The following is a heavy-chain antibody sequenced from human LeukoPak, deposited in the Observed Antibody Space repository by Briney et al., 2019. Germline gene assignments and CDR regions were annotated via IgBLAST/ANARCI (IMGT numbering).Heavy chain of an antibody. CDR1: GLTFSSYS. D-gene: IGHD2-2*01. J-gene: IGHJ4*02. Sequence: GGSLRLSCAASGLTFSSYSMNWVRQTPGKGLEWVSSISSSSNYIYYADSVKGRFTISRDNAKNSLYLQMNSLRAEDTAVYYCAREGDIVVVPAALDYWGQGTLVTVSS. CDR2: ISSSSNYI. CDR3: AREGDIVVVPAALDY. V-gene: IGHV3-21*01.